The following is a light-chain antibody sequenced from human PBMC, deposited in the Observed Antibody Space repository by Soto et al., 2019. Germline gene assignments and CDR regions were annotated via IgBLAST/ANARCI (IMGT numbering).Light chain of an antibody. Sequence: EIVLTQSPGTLSLSPGERATLSCRASQTINSNYLVWFQQKPGQAPRLLIYGASSRATGIPDRFTGSGSETSFTLTISRLEPEDFALYYCQHYQSGHPITFGQGTRLEIK. CDR2: GAS. CDR1: QTINSNY. V-gene: IGKV3-20*01. CDR3: QHYQSGHPIT. J-gene: IGKJ5*01.